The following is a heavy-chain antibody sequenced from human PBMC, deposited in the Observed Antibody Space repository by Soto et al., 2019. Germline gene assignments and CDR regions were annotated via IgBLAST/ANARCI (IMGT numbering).Heavy chain of an antibody. V-gene: IGHV3-73*01. D-gene: IGHD2-15*01. J-gene: IGHJ6*03. CDR2: IRAKPNNYAT. CDR3: TADIEYCSCGTCYYFYYYMDV. Sequence: EVHLVESGGGLVQPGGSLTLSCAASGFTFGDSAIHWVLQASGKGREWVGRIRAKPNNYATSYGDSVKGRFTISRDDSKNTAYLHMNSLKPEDRAVYFCTADIEYCSCGTCYYFYYYMDVWGKGTTVTVSS. CDR1: GFTFGDSA.